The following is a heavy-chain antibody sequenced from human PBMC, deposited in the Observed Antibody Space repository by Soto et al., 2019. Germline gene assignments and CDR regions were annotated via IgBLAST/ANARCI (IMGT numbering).Heavy chain of an antibody. CDR2: INSDGSVS. CDR1: GFTFSNYW. V-gene: IGHV3-74*02. D-gene: IGHD2-15*01. Sequence: EVQLVESGGGLVQPGGSLRLSCAASGFTFSNYWMYWVRQAPGKGLEWVSRINSDGSVSSYADSVKGRLTISRDNVKNTLYLQMDSLRAEDTAVYYCARGDCVGGTCYSLAGSFCYYMDVWGKGTTVTVFS. J-gene: IGHJ6*03. CDR3: ARGDCVGGTCYSLAGSFCYYMDV.